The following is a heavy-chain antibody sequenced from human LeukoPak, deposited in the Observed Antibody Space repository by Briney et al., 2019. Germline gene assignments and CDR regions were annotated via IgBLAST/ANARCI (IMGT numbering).Heavy chain of an antibody. D-gene: IGHD3-22*01. Sequence: GGSLRLSCAASAFTFSDFTMIWVRQAPGKGLEWVSSISSTTSYIYYADSVRGRFTISRDNAKNSLSLQMNSLTTEDTAVYYCTTEYNFNYYDSSGYYYWGQGTLVTVSS. J-gene: IGHJ4*02. CDR2: ISSTTSYI. CDR1: AFTFSDFT. CDR3: TTEYNFNYYDSSGYYY. V-gene: IGHV3-21*03.